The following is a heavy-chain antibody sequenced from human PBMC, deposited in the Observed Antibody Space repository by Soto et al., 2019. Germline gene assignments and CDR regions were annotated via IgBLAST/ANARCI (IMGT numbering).Heavy chain of an antibody. J-gene: IGHJ5*02. V-gene: IGHV5-51*01. CDR3: ARLRYYGSGTYLYNWLDP. D-gene: IGHD3-10*01. Sequence: LGESLKISCKGSGYSFTSYWIGWVRQMPGKGLEWMGIIYPGDSDTRYSPSFQGQVTISADKSISTAYLQWSSLKASDTAMYYCARLRYYGSGTYLYNWLDPWGQGTLVTVSS. CDR2: IYPGDSDT. CDR1: GYSFTSYW.